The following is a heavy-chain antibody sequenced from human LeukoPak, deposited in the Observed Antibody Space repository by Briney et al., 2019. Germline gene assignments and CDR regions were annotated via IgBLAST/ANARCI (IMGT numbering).Heavy chain of an antibody. CDR1: GFTFSTYW. CDR3: ARLTADGVSDYFDS. Sequence: TGGSLRLSCAASGFTFSTYWMSWVRQPPGKGLEWIGSIYYTGNTYSNSSLKSRVSLSVDTSNNQASLNLNSVNAADTGMYYCARLTADGVSDYFDSWGQGTLVTVSS. D-gene: IGHD3-10*01. J-gene: IGHJ4*02. V-gene: IGHV4-59*04. CDR2: IYYTGNT.